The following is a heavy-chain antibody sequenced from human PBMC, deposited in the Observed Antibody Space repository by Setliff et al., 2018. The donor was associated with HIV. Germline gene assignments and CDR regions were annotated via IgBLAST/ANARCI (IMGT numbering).Heavy chain of an antibody. V-gene: IGHV4-39*07. CDR2: IYYNEKT. J-gene: IGHJ3*02. CDR1: GGSASNSRYY. CDR3: AKTVVGDSYALPNDAFDI. D-gene: IGHD3-16*01. Sequence: SETLSLTCTVSGGSASNSRYYWAWIRQPPGKGLEYIGSIYYNEKTYYSPSLKSRVTMSVDTSKNRFSLKLSSVTAFDTAVYYCAKTVVGDSYALPNDAFDIWGQGTMVTVSS.